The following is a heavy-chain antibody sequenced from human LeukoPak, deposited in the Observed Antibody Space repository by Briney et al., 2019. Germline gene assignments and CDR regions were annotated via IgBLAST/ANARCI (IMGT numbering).Heavy chain of an antibody. D-gene: IGHD3-22*01. Sequence: GGSLRLSCAASGFTFSSYAMSWVRQAPGKGLEWVSAISGSGGSTYYADSVKGRFTISRDNAKNSLYLQMNSLRAEDTAVYYCARMTSSGYCYWGQGTLVTVSP. CDR1: GFTFSSYA. CDR2: ISGSGGST. J-gene: IGHJ4*02. CDR3: ARMTSSGYCY. V-gene: IGHV3-23*01.